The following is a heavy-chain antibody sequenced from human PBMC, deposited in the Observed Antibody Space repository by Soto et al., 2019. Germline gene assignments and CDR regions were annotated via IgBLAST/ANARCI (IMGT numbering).Heavy chain of an antibody. D-gene: IGHD4-17*01. CDR3: ARELRMTTVTTFDY. V-gene: IGHV4-31*03. CDR2: IYYSGST. J-gene: IGHJ4*02. Sequence: SETLSLTCTVSGGSISSGGYYWSWIRQHPGKGLEWIGYIYYSGSTYYNPSLKSRVTISVDTSKNQFSLKLSSVTAADTAVYYCARELRMTTVTTFDYWGQGTLVTVSS. CDR1: GGSISSGGYY.